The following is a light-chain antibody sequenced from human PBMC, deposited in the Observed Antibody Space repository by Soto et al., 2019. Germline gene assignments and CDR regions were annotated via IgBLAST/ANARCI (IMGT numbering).Light chain of an antibody. CDR2: GNN. CDR1: SSNIGAGYD. Sequence: QSVLTQPPSVSGAPGQRVTISCTGSSSNIGAGYDVHWYQQLPGTAPKLLIFGNNNRPSGVPDRFSGSKSGTSASLAITGLQAEDEADYYCASWDDSLNGVVFGGGTKVTVL. J-gene: IGLJ2*01. V-gene: IGLV1-40*01. CDR3: ASWDDSLNGVV.